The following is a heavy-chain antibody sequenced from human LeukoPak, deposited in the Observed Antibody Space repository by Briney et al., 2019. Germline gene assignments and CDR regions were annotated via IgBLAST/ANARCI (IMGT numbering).Heavy chain of an antibody. J-gene: IGHJ5*02. CDR1: GFTVSSNY. CDR2: IYSGGST. V-gene: IGHV3-53*01. Sequence: GGSLRLSCAASGFTVSSNYMSWVRQAPGKGLEWVSVIYSGGSTYYADSVKGRFTISRDNAKNSLCLQMNSLRAEDTAVYYCARVRRITKNWFDPWGQGTLVTVSS. D-gene: IGHD3-10*01. CDR3: ARVRRITKNWFDP.